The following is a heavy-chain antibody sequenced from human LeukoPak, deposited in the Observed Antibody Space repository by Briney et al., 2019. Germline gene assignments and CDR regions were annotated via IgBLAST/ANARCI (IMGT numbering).Heavy chain of an antibody. Sequence: SVKVSCRASGGTFSSYAISWVRQAPGQGLEWMGGIIPIFGTANYAQKFQGRVTITADESTSTAYMELSSLRSEDTAVYYCARGEAGPYYYDSSGYPFDYWGQGTLVTVSS. CDR2: IIPIFGTA. J-gene: IGHJ4*02. CDR1: GGTFSSYA. CDR3: ARGEAGPYYYDSSGYPFDY. V-gene: IGHV1-69*13. D-gene: IGHD3-22*01.